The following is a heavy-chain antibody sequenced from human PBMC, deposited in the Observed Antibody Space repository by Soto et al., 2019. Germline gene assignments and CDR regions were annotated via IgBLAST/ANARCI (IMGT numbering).Heavy chain of an antibody. D-gene: IGHD4-4*01. CDR2: ISYDGSNK. V-gene: IGHV3-30*03. J-gene: IGHJ6*03. CDR3: HLSDYSKETGYYYYMDV. CDR1: GFTFSNYD. Sequence: QVQLVESGGGVVQPGRSLRLSCAASGFTFSNYDMHWVRQAPGKGLEWVAVISYDGSNKYYADSVKGRFTISRDNSKNTRYLHMNSLRAEDTAVYYLHLSDYSKETGYYYYMDVWGKGTTVTVSS.